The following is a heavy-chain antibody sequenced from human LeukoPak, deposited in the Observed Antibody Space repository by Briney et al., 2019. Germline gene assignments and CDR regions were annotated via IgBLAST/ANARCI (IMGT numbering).Heavy chain of an antibody. CDR1: GGSFSGYC. V-gene: IGHV4-34*01. Sequence: SETLSLTCAVYGGSFSGYCWSWIRQPPGKGLEWIGEINHSGSTNYNPSPKSRVTISVDTSKNQFSLKLSSVTAADTAVYYCARGMSSSWHYYYYYYMDVWGKGTTVTVSS. D-gene: IGHD6-13*01. CDR2: INHSGST. J-gene: IGHJ6*03. CDR3: ARGMSSSWHYYYYYYMDV.